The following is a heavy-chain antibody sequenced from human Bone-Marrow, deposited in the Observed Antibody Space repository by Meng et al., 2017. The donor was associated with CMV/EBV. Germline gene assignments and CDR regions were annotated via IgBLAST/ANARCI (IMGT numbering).Heavy chain of an antibody. CDR1: GGSVSSGSYY. V-gene: IGHV4-61*01. CDR3: ASGDSSWFDP. CDR2: IYYSGST. Sequence: SETLSLTCTVSGGSVSSGSYYWSWIRQPPGKGLEWIGYIYYSGSTNYNPSPKSRVTISVDTSKNQFSLKLSSVTAADTAVYYCASGDSSWFDPWGQGTLVTVSS. J-gene: IGHJ5*02. D-gene: IGHD7-27*01.